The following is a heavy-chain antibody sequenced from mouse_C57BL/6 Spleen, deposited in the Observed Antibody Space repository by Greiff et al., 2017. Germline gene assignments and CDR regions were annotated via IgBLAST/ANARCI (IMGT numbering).Heavy chain of an antibody. J-gene: IGHJ4*01. Sequence: VQLQQSGAELVRPGTSVKVSCKASGYAFTNYLIEWVKQRPGQGLEWIGVINPGSGGSNYNEKFKGKATLTADKSSSTAYMQLSSLTSEDSAVYFCARGGLPYYYAMDYWGQGTSVTVSS. CDR1: GYAFTNYL. CDR2: INPGSGGS. CDR3: ARGGLPYYYAMDY. D-gene: IGHD2-4*01. V-gene: IGHV1-54*01.